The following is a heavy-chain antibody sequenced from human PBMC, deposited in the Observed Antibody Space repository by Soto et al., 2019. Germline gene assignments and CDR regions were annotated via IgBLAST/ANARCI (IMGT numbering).Heavy chain of an antibody. CDR3: ARRGGFDEGLKH. D-gene: IGHD3-10*01. CDR1: GGSISSGGYY. Sequence: QVQLQESGPGLVKPSQTLSLTCTVSGGSISSGGYYWSWIRQHPGKGLEWIGYIYYSGSTYYNPALQSRVTISVDTSKNQSSLKLSSVTAADTAVYYCARRGGFDEGLKHWGQGTLVTVSS. CDR2: IYYSGST. J-gene: IGHJ1*01. V-gene: IGHV4-31*03.